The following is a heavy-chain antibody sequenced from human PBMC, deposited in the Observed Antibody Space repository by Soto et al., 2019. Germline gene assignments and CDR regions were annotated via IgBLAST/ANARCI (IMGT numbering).Heavy chain of an antibody. CDR3: ARDPYGGNRFDY. CDR2: ISAYNGNT. J-gene: IGHJ4*02. CDR1: RYTFTSYG. Sequence: ASVKVSCKASRYTFTSYGMRWVRQAPGQGLEWMGWISAYNGNTNYAQKLQGRVTMTTDTSTSTAYMELRSLRSDDTAVYYCARDPYGGNRFDYWGQGTLVTVSS. V-gene: IGHV1-18*04. D-gene: IGHD4-17*01.